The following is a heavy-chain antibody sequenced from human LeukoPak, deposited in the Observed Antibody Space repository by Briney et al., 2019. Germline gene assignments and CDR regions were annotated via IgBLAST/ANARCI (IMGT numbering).Heavy chain of an antibody. Sequence: SETLSLTCTVSDDSISDYYRGWIRQPPGKGLEWIGYFHNSGTSTYNPSLKSRVTISADTSKNQFSLKLNSLTTADTAVYYCTRGAGGFTDYWAKETLVTVSS. CDR3: TRGAGGFTDY. CDR2: FHNSGTS. D-gene: IGHD3-10*01. J-gene: IGHJ4*02. CDR1: DDSISDYY. V-gene: IGHV4-59*01.